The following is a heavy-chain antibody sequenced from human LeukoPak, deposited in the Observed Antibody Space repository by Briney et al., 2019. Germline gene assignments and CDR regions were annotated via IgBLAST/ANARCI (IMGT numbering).Heavy chain of an antibody. CDR3: MAKKTWVGGYFDY. V-gene: IGHV6-1*01. Sequence: SQTLSLTCAISGDSVSSNSAAWNWIRQSPSRGLEWLGRTYYRSKWYNDYAVSVRSRITINPDTSKNQFSLKLSSVTAADTAVYYCMAKKTWVGGYFDYWGQGTLVTVSS. CDR1: GDSVSSNSAA. D-gene: IGHD4-23*01. J-gene: IGHJ4*02. CDR2: TYYRSKWYN.